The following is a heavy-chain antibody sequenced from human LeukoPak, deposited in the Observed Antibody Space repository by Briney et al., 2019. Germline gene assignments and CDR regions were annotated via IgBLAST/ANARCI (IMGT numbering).Heavy chain of an antibody. CDR1: GFTFSSYA. Sequence: PGGSLRLSCAASGFTFSSYAMSWVRQAPGKGLECVSSISGSGGDTYYGDSVKGRFTISRDNSKNTLYLQVNSLRAEDTAVFYCAKGRISGDAGLDYWGQGTLVTVSS. CDR2: ISGSGGDT. V-gene: IGHV3-23*01. CDR3: AKGRISGDAGLDY. J-gene: IGHJ4*02. D-gene: IGHD6-13*01.